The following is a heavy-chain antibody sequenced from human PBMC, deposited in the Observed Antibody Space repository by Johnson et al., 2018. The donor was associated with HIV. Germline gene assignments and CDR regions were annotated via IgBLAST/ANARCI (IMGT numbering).Heavy chain of an antibody. Sequence: QVQLVESGGGLVRPGGSLRLSCAASGFSFRSYWMSWIRQAPGKGLEWVSYISGSGSTLYYADSVRGRFPISGDTSTNTLHLQMHSLTAEDTALYYCARGTITMIRGVIGLDIWGQGTMVTVSS. J-gene: IGHJ3*02. CDR3: ARGTITMIRGVIGLDI. CDR1: GFSFRSYW. V-gene: IGHV3-11*01. D-gene: IGHD3-10*01. CDR2: ISGSGSTL.